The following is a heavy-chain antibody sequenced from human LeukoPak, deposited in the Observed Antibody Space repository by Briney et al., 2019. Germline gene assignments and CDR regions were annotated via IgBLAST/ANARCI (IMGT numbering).Heavy chain of an antibody. CDR2: ISGRGGST. CDR3: AKGSYYDSWFDP. Sequence: PGGSLRLSCAASGFTFGSYAMSWVRQAPGKGLEWVSYISGRGGSTFYADSVKGRLTISRDNSKNTLYLQMNSLRAEDTAVYYCAKGSYYDSWFDPWGQGTLVTVSS. J-gene: IGHJ5*02. D-gene: IGHD1-26*01. CDR1: GFTFGSYA. V-gene: IGHV3-23*01.